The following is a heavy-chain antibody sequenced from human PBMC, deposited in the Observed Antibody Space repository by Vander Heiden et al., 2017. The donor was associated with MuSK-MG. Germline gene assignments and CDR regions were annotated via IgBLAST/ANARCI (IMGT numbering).Heavy chain of an antibody. CDR2: ISSSSGYI. Sequence: EVQLVESGGGLVKPGGSLRLSCAASGFTFSRFSMNWVRPAPGKGLEWVSSISSSSGYIYYADSVKGRFTISRDNAKNSLYLQMNSLRAEDTAVYYCVRSLPDYGVNSGRFYWGQGTLVTVSS. J-gene: IGHJ4*02. V-gene: IGHV3-21*01. CDR3: VRSLPDYGVNSGRFY. CDR1: GFTFSRFS. D-gene: IGHD4-17*01.